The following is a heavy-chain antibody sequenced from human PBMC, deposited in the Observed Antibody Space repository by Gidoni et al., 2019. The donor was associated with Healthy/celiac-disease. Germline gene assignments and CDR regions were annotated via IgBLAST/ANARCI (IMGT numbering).Heavy chain of an antibody. Sequence: QVQLQESGPGLVKPSETLSLTCSVSGGSIRSYYRSWIRQPPGKGLEWIGYIYYSGRTNYNTSIKSRVTISVDTSKNQFSLKLSSVTAADTAVYYCASQRTYSGSYYVRAFDIWGQGTMVTVSS. J-gene: IGHJ3*02. CDR3: ASQRTYSGSYYVRAFDI. CDR2: IYYSGRT. D-gene: IGHD1-26*01. CDR1: GGSIRSYY. V-gene: IGHV4-59*08.